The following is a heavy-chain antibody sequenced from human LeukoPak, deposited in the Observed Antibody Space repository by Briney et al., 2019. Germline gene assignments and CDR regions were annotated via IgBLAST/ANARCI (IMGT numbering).Heavy chain of an antibody. CDR1: GMTSRCFT. V-gene: IGHV1-69*17. CDR2: VIPIVGIA. J-gene: IGHJ4*02. CDR3: ARDWAGGSGRFDY. D-gene: IGHD1-26*01. Sequence: SVNVSCTASGMTSRCFTIGVVCQAPGQGLEWGGGVIPIVGIANNAQQFRGRVTITADKSTSTAYMELSSLPSENTAVYYCARDWAGGSGRFDYWGQGTLVSVSS.